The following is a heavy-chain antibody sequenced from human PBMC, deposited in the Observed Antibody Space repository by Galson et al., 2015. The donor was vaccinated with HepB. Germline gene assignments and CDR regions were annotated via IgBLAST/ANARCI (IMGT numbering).Heavy chain of an antibody. V-gene: IGHV2-70*11. CDR1: GFSLSTSGMC. D-gene: IGHD1-26*01. CDR2: IDWDDDK. J-gene: IGHJ6*02. CDR3: ARLPVYMGANYYYYYGMDV. Sequence: PALVKPTQTLTLTCTFSGFSLSTSGMCVSWIRQPPGKALEWLARIDWDDDKYYSTSLKTRLTISKDTSKNQVVLTMTNMDPVDTATYYCARLPVYMGANYYYYYGMDVWGQGTTVTVSS.